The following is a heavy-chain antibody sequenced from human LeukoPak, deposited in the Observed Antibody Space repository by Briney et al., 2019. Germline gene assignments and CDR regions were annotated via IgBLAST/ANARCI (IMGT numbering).Heavy chain of an antibody. D-gene: IGHD3-16*01. CDR2: INHSGST. Sequence: SETLSLTCAVYGGSFSGYYWSWIRQPPGKGLEWIGEINHSGSTNYNPSLKSRVTISVDTSKNQFSLKLSSVTAADTAVYYCARDFRYDYVWGSHDAFDIWGQGTMVTVSS. CDR3: ARDFRYDYVWGSHDAFDI. CDR1: GGSFSGYY. V-gene: IGHV4-34*01. J-gene: IGHJ3*02.